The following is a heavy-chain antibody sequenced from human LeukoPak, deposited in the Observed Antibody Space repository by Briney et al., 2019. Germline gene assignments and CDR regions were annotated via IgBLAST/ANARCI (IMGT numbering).Heavy chain of an antibody. V-gene: IGHV4-4*02. CDR1: GFTFSSYEM. CDR3: ARVGVFPYGDLGDYFDY. D-gene: IGHD4-17*01. J-gene: IGHJ4*02. CDR2: IYHSGST. Sequence: GSLRLSCAASGFTFSSYEMNWVRQPPGKGLEWIGEIYHSGSTNYNPSLKSRVTISVDKSKNQFSLKLSSVTAADTAVYYCARVGVFPYGDLGDYFDYWGQGTLVTVSS.